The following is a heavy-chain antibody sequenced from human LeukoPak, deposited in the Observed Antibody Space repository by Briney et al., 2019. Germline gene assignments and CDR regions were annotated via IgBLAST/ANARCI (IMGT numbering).Heavy chain of an antibody. V-gene: IGHV1-24*01. CDR1: GYTLTELS. CDR2: FDPEDDET. Sequence: GAAVKVSCKGSGYTLTELSMHWVRQAPGKGLEWMGGFDPEDDETIYAQKFQGRVTMTEDRSTDTDYMELSSPRSEDTAVCYRGRMEGNRDCSGGSCYGFFDYWAQGTLVTVSS. J-gene: IGHJ4*02. D-gene: IGHD2-15*01. CDR3: GRMEGNRDCSGGSCYGFFDY.